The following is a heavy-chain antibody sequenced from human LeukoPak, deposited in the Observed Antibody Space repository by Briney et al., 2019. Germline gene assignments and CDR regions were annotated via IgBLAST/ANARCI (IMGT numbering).Heavy chain of an antibody. CDR2: IKQDGSEK. Sequence: GGSLRLSCAASGFTFSSYWMSWVRQAPGKGLEWVAIIKQDGSEKYYVDSVKGRFTISRDNANNSLYLQMSSLRAEDTAVYYCARHSSDTSGSLDHWGQGTLVTVSS. V-gene: IGHV3-7*01. D-gene: IGHD3-10*01. CDR3: ARHSSDTSGSLDH. J-gene: IGHJ4*02. CDR1: GFTFSSYW.